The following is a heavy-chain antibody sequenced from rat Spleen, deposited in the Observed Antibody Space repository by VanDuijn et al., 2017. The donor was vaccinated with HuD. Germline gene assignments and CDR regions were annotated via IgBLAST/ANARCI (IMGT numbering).Heavy chain of an antibody. CDR3: VRQRTVPHYFDY. CDR1: GFTFSDFY. D-gene: IGHD3-3*01. CDR2: IKYEDFTP. J-gene: IGHJ2*01. V-gene: IGHV5-22*01. Sequence: EVQLVESGGGLVQPGRSLKLSCAASGFTFSDFYMAWVRQAPKKGLEWVASIKYEDFTPYYRDSVMGRFSISRDDGESTLYLQMNSLRSEDTATYHCVRQRTVPHYFDYWGQGVMVTVSS.